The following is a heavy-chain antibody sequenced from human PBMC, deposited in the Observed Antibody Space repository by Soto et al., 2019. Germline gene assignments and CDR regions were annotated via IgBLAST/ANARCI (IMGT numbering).Heavy chain of an antibody. CDR1: DDFISSYY. Sequence: SESLSLTCTVSDDFISSYYWNWIRQPAGKGLEWIGRVSTNGATNYNPSLESRVTMSVDTSKNQFSLKLTSVTAADTAVYFCARADYEILTGSYAMDVWGQGTTVTVSS. D-gene: IGHD3-9*01. V-gene: IGHV4-4*07. J-gene: IGHJ6*02. CDR2: VSTNGAT. CDR3: ARADYEILTGSYAMDV.